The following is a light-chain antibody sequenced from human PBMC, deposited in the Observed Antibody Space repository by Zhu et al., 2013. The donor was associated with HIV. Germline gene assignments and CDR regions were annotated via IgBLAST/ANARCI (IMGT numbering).Light chain of an antibody. CDR1: QSVSSN. CDR3: QQRTNWPPRYT. CDR2: AAT. J-gene: IGKJ2*01. V-gene: IGKV3D-15*01. Sequence: EIVMTQSPATLSVSPGERATLSCRASQSVSSNLAWYQQKPGQAPRLVIYAATARATGIPARFSGSRSGTEFTLTINSLEPEDFAVYYCQQRTNWPPRYTFGQGTKLEIK.